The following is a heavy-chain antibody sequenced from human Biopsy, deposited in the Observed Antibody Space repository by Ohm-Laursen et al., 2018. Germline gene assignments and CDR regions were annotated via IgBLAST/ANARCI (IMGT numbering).Heavy chain of an antibody. CDR2: INPYNDDT. CDR3: ARDPHGEGRDYGSYFDY. J-gene: IGHJ4*02. V-gene: IGHV1-18*01. Sequence: SSVKASCKASGYTFISYGISWVRQAPGQGLEWMGWINPYNDDTHYAQKVQGRVTMTTDTSTNTAYMELRSLKSDDTALYYCARDPHGEGRDYGSYFDYWGQGTLVTVSS. D-gene: IGHD4-17*01. CDR1: GYTFISYG.